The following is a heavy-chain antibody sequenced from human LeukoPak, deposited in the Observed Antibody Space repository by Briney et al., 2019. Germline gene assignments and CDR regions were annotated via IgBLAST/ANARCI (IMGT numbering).Heavy chain of an antibody. CDR3: VRQGGSYWENHFDF. Sequence: GESLKISCKGSGYSFSSYWIAWVRQMPGKGLEWMGIIYPGDSDTRYRPSFQGHVTISADKSISTAYLQWSSLKASDTAMYYCVRQGGSYWENHFDFWGQGTPITVSS. CDR2: IYPGDSDT. CDR1: GYSFSSYW. J-gene: IGHJ4*02. D-gene: IGHD1-26*01. V-gene: IGHV5-51*01.